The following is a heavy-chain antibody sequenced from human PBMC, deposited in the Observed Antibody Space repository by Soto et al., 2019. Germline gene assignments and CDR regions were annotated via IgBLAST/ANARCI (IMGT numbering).Heavy chain of an antibody. J-gene: IGHJ3*01. Sequence: LRLSCAASGFTFSGYWMHWVRQVPGKGLVWVSRINSDGSSRSYADSVKGRFTISRDNAKNTLHLQMNSLRAEDTAVYYCARVGLGAFDAFDVWGQGTLVT. CDR3: ARVGLGAFDAFDV. V-gene: IGHV3-74*01. CDR1: GFTFSGYW. D-gene: IGHD1-26*01. CDR2: INSDGSSR.